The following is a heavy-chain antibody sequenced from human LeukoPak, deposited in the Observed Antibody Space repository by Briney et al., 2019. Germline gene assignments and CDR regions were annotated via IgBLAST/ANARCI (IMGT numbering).Heavy chain of an antibody. D-gene: IGHD3-9*01. Sequence: GGSLRLSCAASGFTFDDYAMHWVRQAPGKGLEWVSLINGDGGSTYYADSVKGRVTISRDNRKNSLYLQMNSLRTEDTALYYCAKDIEGVYEILPDYGMDVWGQGTTVTVSS. CDR3: AKDIEGVYEILPDYGMDV. CDR2: INGDGGST. CDR1: GFTFDDYA. V-gene: IGHV3-43*02. J-gene: IGHJ6*02.